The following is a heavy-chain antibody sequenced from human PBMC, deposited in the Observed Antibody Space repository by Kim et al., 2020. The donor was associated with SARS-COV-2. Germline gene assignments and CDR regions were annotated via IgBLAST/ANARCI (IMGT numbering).Heavy chain of an antibody. CDR3: AKYHYYGSGSSAFDI. J-gene: IGHJ3*02. CDR1: GFTFSSYG. Sequence: GGSLRLSCAASGFTFSSYGMHWVRQAPGKGLEWVAVISYDGSNKYYADSVKGRFTISRDNSKNTLYLQMNSLRAEDTAVYYCAKYHYYGSGSSAFDIWGQGTMVTVSS. CDR2: ISYDGSNK. V-gene: IGHV3-30*18. D-gene: IGHD3-10*01.